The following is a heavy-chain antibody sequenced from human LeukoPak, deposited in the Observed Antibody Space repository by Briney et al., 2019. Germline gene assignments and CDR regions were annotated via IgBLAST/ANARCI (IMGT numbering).Heavy chain of an antibody. CDR2: INPNSGGT. D-gene: IGHD4-17*01. J-gene: IGHJ4*02. CDR1: GYTFTGYY. V-gene: IGHV1-2*02. Sequence: ASVKVSYKASGYTFTGYYMHWVRQAPGQGLEWMGWINPNSGGTNYAQKFQGRVTMTRDTSISTAYMEMSRLRSDDTAAYYCARLTTTVTSFDYWGQGTLVTVSS. CDR3: ARLTTTVTSFDY.